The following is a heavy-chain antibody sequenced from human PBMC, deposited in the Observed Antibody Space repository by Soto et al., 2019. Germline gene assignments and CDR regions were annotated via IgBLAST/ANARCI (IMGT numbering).Heavy chain of an antibody. J-gene: IGHJ4*01. Sequence: GGSLRLSCAASGFTFTNAWINWVRQAPGKGLEWVGRIKSKTDGGTTDYAEPVKGRFAISRHDTNNMVYLQMDSLKIEDTAVYYSTTDSYSTIQIVRLAYWGHGTLVTVSS. CDR3: TTDSYSTIQIVRLAY. CDR2: IKSKTDGGTT. V-gene: IGHV3-15*07. CDR1: GFTFTNAW. D-gene: IGHD2-8*01.